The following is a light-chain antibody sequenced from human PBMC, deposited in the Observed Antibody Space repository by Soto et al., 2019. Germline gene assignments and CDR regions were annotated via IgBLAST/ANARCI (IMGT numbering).Light chain of an antibody. Sequence: QSALTQPPSASGSPGQSVTISCAGTSSDVGAYNYVSWYQQHPGKAPKLMIYEVTKRPSAVPDRFSGSKSGNTASLTVSGLQVEDEADYCCSSHAGTKVVFGGGTKLTVL. CDR1: SSDVGAYNY. J-gene: IGLJ2*01. CDR3: SSHAGTKVV. V-gene: IGLV2-8*01. CDR2: EVT.